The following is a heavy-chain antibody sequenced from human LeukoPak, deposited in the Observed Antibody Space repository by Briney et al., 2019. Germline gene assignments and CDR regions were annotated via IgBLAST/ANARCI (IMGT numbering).Heavy chain of an antibody. D-gene: IGHD5-18*01. CDR2: IKQDGSEK. CDR3: ARARSGYSLA. V-gene: IGHV3-7*01. J-gene: IGHJ5*02. Sequence: GGSLRLSCVASGFTFSNYWMSWVRQAPGKGLEWVANIKQDGSEKYYVDSVKGRFTISRDNAKNSLYLQMNSLRAEDTAVYYYARARSGYSLAWGQGTLVTVSS. CDR1: GFTFSNYW.